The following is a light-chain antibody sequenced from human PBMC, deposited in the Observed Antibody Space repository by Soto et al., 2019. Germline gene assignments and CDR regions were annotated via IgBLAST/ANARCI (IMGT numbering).Light chain of an antibody. J-gene: IGKJ4*01. CDR3: QQYDDFPLT. V-gene: IGKV1-33*01. CDR1: QDISHY. Sequence: DIQMTQSPSSLSASVGDRVTITCQASQDISHYLNWFQQKPGNAPRLLIYHASNLETGAPSRFSGSGSGTDFTFTISSLQPEDFATYYCQQYDDFPLTFGGGTKVDIK. CDR2: HAS.